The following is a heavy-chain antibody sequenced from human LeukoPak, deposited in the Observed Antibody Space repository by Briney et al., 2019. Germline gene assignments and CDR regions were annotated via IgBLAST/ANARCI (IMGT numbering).Heavy chain of an antibody. CDR3: ARGHYYGSGSYSLYYYYYMDV. D-gene: IGHD3-10*01. CDR2: ISSSGSTI. Sequence: PGGSLRLSCAASGFTFSSYEMNWVRQAPGKGLEWVSYISSSGSTIYYADSVKGRFTISRDNAKNSLYLQMNSLRAEDTAVYYCARGHYYGSGSYSLYYYYYMDVWGKGTTVTISS. CDR1: GFTFSSYE. J-gene: IGHJ6*03. V-gene: IGHV3-48*03.